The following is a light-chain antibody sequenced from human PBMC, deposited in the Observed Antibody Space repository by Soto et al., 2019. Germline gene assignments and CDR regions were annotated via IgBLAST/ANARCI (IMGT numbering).Light chain of an antibody. Sequence: QSALTQPPSASGSPGQSVTISCAGTSSDVGGSNFVSWYRQYPGGAPRLLLYGVTYRPSDVSTRFSGSKSGSTASLTISGLQADDEADYYCSSYTSLNTVIFGGGTKLTVL. CDR1: SSDVGGSNF. J-gene: IGLJ2*01. V-gene: IGLV2-14*01. CDR2: GVT. CDR3: SSYTSLNTVI.